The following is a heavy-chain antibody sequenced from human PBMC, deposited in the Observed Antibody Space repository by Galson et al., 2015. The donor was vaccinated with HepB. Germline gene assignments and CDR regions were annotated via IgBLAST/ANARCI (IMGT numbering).Heavy chain of an antibody. J-gene: IGHJ4*02. CDR2: ITPSGDNT. D-gene: IGHD6-19*01. CDR3: AKVFPEKTDGWYRQALYYFDS. Sequence: SLRLSCAASGFTFSYYAMTWVRQAPGKGLEWVSAITPSGDNTYSADSVKGRFTISRDNSKNTLFLQMNSLRADDTAIYFCAKVFPEKTDGWYRQALYYFDSWGQGTRVTVSS. CDR1: GFTFSYYA. V-gene: IGHV3-23*01.